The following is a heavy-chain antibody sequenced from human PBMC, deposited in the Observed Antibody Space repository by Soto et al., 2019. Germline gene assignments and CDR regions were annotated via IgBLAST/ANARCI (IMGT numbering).Heavy chain of an antibody. CDR1: GFTFNYYW. Sequence: EVQLVESGGGLVPPGGSLRLSCAASGFTFNYYWMHWVRQVPGKGLMWVSLINSDGTSTTYADSVKGRFTMSRDNAKNTLYLQMNSLRVEDTAVYYCASHHCRGGSCYGGDAFDIWGQGTMVTVSS. V-gene: IGHV3-74*01. CDR3: ASHHCRGGSCYGGDAFDI. J-gene: IGHJ3*02. CDR2: INSDGTST. D-gene: IGHD2-15*01.